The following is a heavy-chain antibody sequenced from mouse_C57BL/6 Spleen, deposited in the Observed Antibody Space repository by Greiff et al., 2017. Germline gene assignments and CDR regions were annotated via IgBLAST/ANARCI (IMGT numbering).Heavy chain of an antibody. CDR2: IYPGDGDT. CDR1: GYAFSSYW. CDR3: AREAGYYGSSFDY. Sequence: QVQLQQSGAELVKPGASVKISCKASGYAFSSYWMNWVKQRPGKGLEWIGQIYPGDGDTNYNGKFKGKATLTADKSSSTAYMQLSSLTSEDSAVYFCAREAGYYGSSFDYWGQGTTLTVSS. D-gene: IGHD1-1*01. J-gene: IGHJ2*01. V-gene: IGHV1-80*01.